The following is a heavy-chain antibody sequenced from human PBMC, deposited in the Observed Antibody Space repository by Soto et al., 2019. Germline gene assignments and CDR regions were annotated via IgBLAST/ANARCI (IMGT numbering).Heavy chain of an antibody. CDR3: ARLMGTSFDL. V-gene: IGHV3-72*01. CDR2: ARNGAHSYTT. CDR1: GFIFSDHD. J-gene: IGHJ4*02. Sequence: PGGSLRLSCAASGFIFSDHDMAWVRQPPGKGLEWVGRARNGAHSYTTAYAASVKGRFAISRDDSKNSLSLQMNSLKTEATAVYFWARLMGTSFDLWGPGTLVTVSS. D-gene: IGHD2-8*01.